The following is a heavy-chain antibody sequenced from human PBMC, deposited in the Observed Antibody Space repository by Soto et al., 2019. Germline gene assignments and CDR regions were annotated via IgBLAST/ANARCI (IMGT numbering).Heavy chain of an antibody. V-gene: IGHV1-69*13. Sequence: SVKVSCKASGGSFRRHGISWVRQAPGQGLEWMGGTIPVFDTANYAQKFQGRLTVSADESTNTAYMDLSSLTSEDTAVYYCARDPAPTVTTLGHGLDVWGQGTTVTVS. CDR2: TIPVFDTA. D-gene: IGHD4-17*01. CDR1: GGSFRRHG. J-gene: IGHJ6*02. CDR3: ARDPAPTVTTLGHGLDV.